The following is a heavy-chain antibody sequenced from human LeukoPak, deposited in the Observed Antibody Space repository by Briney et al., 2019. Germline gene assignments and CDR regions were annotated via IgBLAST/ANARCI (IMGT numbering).Heavy chain of an antibody. CDR1: GFTFSSYG. D-gene: IGHD3-10*01. V-gene: IGHV3-30*18. Sequence: PGRSLRLSCAASGFTFSSYGMHWVRQAPGKGLEWVAVISYDGSNKYYADSVKGRFTISRDNSKNTLYLQMNSLRAEDTAVYYCAKDPGTMVRGAFLYYFDYWGQGTLVTVSS. CDR2: ISYDGSNK. CDR3: AKDPGTMVRGAFLYYFDY. J-gene: IGHJ4*02.